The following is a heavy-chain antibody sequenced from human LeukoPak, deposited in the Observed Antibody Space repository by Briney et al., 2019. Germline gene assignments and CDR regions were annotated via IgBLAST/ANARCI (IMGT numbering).Heavy chain of an antibody. CDR2: ISAYNGKK. CDR1: SYTFTSYG. D-gene: IGHD3-10*01. J-gene: IGHJ5*02. V-gene: IGHV1-18*01. CDR3: ARDPRIDMVRGVMGFDP. Sequence: ASVKVSCKASSYTFTSYGISWVRQAPGQGLEWMGWISAYNGKKNYAQKFQGRVTMTTDTSTSTAYMELRSLRSDDTAVFYCARDPRIDMVRGVMGFDPWGQGTLVTVSS.